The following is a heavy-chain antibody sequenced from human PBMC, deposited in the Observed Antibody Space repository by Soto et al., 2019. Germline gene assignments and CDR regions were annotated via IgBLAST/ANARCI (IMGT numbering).Heavy chain of an antibody. CDR1: GGSISSGGYY. J-gene: IGHJ3*02. CDR3: ARDGGFTMIVGGSDAFDI. Sequence: PSETLSLTCTVSGGSISSGGYYWSWIRQHPGKGLEWIGYIYYSGSTYYNPSLKSRVTISIDTSKNQFSLKLSSVTAADTAVYYCARDGGFTMIVGGSDAFDIWGQGTMVTVSS. D-gene: IGHD3-22*01. CDR2: IYYSGST. V-gene: IGHV4-31*03.